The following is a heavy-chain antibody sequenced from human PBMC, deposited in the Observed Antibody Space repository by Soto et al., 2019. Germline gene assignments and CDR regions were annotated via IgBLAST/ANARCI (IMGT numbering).Heavy chain of an antibody. CDR2: IIPTFGTA. D-gene: IGHD2-2*01. V-gene: IGHV1-69*06. Sequence: SVKVSCKASGGTFSSYAISWVRQAPGQGLEWMGGIIPTFGTANYAQKFQGRVTITADKSTSTAYMELSSLRSEDTAVYYCAELYCSSTCCQGHYYYGMDVWGQGTTVTVSS. CDR3: AELYCSSTCCQGHYYYGMDV. CDR1: GGTFSSYA. J-gene: IGHJ6*02.